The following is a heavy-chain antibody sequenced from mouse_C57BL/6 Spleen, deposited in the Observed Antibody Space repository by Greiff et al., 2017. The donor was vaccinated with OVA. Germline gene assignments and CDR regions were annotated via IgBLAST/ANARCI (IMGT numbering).Heavy chain of an antibody. V-gene: IGHV1-61*01. Sequence: QVQLQQPGAELVRPGSSVKLSCKASGYTFTSYWMDWVKQRPGQGLEWIGNIYPSDSETHYNQKFKDKATLTVDKSSSTAYMQLSSLTSEDSAVYYCARGADGYLCYFDYWGQGTTLTVSS. CDR1: GYTFTSYW. CDR3: ARGADGYLCYFDY. CDR2: IYPSDSET. D-gene: IGHD2-3*01. J-gene: IGHJ2*01.